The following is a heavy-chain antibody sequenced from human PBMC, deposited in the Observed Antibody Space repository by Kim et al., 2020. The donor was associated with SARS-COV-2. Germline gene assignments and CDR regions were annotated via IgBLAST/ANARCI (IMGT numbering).Heavy chain of an antibody. CDR2: IIPIFGTA. CDR1: GGTFSSYA. Sequence: SVKVSCKASGGTFSSYAISWVRQAPGQGLEWMGGIIPIFGTANYAQKFQGRVTITADESTSTAYMELSSLSSEETAVYYCARAREYCSGGSCYEFDYWGQGTLVTVSS. D-gene: IGHD2-15*01. J-gene: IGHJ4*02. V-gene: IGHV1-69*13. CDR3: ARAREYCSGGSCYEFDY.